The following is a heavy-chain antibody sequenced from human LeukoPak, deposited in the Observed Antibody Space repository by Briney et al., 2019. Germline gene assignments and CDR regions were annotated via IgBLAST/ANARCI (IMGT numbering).Heavy chain of an antibody. V-gene: IGHV3-23*01. D-gene: IGHD3/OR15-3a*01. CDR1: GFTFTSFG. CDR2: ISGSGGNT. Sequence: PGGSLRLSCAASGFTFTSFGMSWVRQAPGKGLEWVSVISGSGGNTYYADSVKGRFTISRDGSKDTLYLQMNSLRAEDTAVYYCARRTGYPNWFDPWGQGTLVTVSS. CDR3: ARRTGYPNWFDP. J-gene: IGHJ5*02.